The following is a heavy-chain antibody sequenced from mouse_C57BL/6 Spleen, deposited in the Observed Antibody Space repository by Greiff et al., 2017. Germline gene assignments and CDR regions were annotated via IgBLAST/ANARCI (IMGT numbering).Heavy chain of an antibody. CDR1: GYTFTDYY. J-gene: IGHJ4*01. CDR2: INPNNGGT. CDR3: ARPSYYGAMDY. D-gene: IGHD2-10*01. V-gene: IGHV1-26*01. Sequence: VQLQQSGPELVKPGASVKISCKASGYTFTDYYMNWVKQSHGKSLEWIGDINPNNGGTSYNQKFKGKATLTVDKSSSTAYMELRSLTSEDSAVYYCARPSYYGAMDYWGQGTSVTVSS.